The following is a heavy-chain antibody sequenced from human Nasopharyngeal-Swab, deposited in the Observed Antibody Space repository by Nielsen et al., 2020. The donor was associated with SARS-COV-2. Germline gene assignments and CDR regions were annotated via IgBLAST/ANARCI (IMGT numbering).Heavy chain of an antibody. Sequence: GESLKISCSASGFTFSDYAMSWVRQAPGKGLEWVSGISGGGDSTHYADSVKGRFTISRDNSRKTLYLQMNSLRAEDTAVYHCAKANTRDFDYWGQGTLVTVSS. V-gene: IGHV3-23*01. CDR3: AKANTRDFDY. J-gene: IGHJ4*02. CDR2: ISGGGDST. CDR1: GFTFSDYA.